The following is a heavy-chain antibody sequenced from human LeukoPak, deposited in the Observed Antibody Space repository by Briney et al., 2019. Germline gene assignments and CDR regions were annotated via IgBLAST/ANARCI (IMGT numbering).Heavy chain of an antibody. CDR3: ARDGWELPILFDY. J-gene: IGHJ4*02. CDR1: GFTFSIYW. D-gene: IGHD1-26*01. V-gene: IGHV3-7*01. CDR2: INQDGSEK. Sequence: GGSLRLSCAASGFTFSIYWMSWVRQAPGKGLEWVANINQDGSEKYYVDSVKGRFTISRDNAKNSLYLQMNSLRADDTAVYYCARDGWELPILFDYWGQGNLVTVSS.